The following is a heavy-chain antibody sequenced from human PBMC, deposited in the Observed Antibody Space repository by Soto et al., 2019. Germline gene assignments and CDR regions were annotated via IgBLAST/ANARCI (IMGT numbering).Heavy chain of an antibody. CDR2: ISDSADRI. Sequence: GGSLRLSCKASGFSFSSNSMGWLRQAPGKGLDWVSSISDSADRIYYADSVRGRFTFSRDNSNNMMYLQMNSLRGEDTAVYYCARVPDRWGQGTLVTVSS. CDR3: ARVPDR. CDR1: GFSFSSNS. J-gene: IGHJ5*02. V-gene: IGHV3-23*01. D-gene: IGHD2-2*01.